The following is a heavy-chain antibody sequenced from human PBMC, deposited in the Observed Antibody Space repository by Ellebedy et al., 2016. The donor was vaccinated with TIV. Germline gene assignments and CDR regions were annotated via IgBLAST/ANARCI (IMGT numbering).Heavy chain of an antibody. J-gene: IGHJ6*02. CDR2: ISVYSGDT. Sequence: ASVKVSCKASGYTFINYGFSWVRQAPGQGLEWMGWISVYSGDTNIAQKFQGRVTLTTDTTTTTANMELRSLRSDDTAVYFCARDNGLQFRRAGHYGMDVWGQGTAVIVSS. D-gene: IGHD2-21*01. CDR3: ARDNGLQFRRAGHYGMDV. V-gene: IGHV1-18*01. CDR1: GYTFINYG.